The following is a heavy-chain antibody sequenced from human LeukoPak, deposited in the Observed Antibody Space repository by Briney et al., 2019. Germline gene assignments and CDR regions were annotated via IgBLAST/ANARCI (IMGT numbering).Heavy chain of an antibody. D-gene: IGHD1-1*01. V-gene: IGHV3-21*01. CDR1: GFTFSSYN. J-gene: IGHJ4*02. CDR3: VSNYYFDY. CDR2: ISSSSNYI. Sequence: GGSLRLSCAASGFTFSSYNMNWVRQAPGKGLEWVSLISSSSNYIYYADSLKGRFTISRDNAKNSLYLQMNSLRAEDTAVYYCVSNYYFDYWGQGTLVTVSP.